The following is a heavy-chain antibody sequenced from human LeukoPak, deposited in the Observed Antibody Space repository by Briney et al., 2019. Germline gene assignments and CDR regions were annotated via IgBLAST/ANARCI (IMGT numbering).Heavy chain of an antibody. Sequence: GGSLLLSCEASGFPFISLWMTWVRQAPGKGLEWVAKINPDGSEKYYWDSVKGRFTISRDNAQNSLYLQMNSLRAEDTAIYFCARGGSGTSWYWYYWGQGTLVTVSS. D-gene: IGHD6-13*01. V-gene: IGHV3-7*01. CDR3: ARGGSGTSWYWYY. CDR1: GFPFISLW. CDR2: INPDGSEK. J-gene: IGHJ4*02.